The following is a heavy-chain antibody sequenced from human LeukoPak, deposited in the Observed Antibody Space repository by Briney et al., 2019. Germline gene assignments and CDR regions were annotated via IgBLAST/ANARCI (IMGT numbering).Heavy chain of an antibody. V-gene: IGHV3-33*01. Sequence: PGRSLRLSCAASGFTFSSYGMHWVRQAPGKGLEWVAVIWYDGSNKYYADSVKGRFTISRDNSKNTLYLQMNSLRAEDTAVYYCASGETYYDILTGYSDYWGQGTLVTVSS. CDR1: GFTFSSYG. J-gene: IGHJ4*02. CDR3: ASGETYYDILTGYSDY. D-gene: IGHD3-9*01. CDR2: IWYDGSNK.